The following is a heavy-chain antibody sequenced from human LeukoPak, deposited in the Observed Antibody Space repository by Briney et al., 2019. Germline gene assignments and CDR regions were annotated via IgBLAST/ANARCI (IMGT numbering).Heavy chain of an antibody. CDR3: ARDHFDY. CDR1: GFTFTSYE. Sequence: GGSLRLSCAASGFTFTSYEMNWVRQAPGKGLEWVSYISGSGNTIYYAESVKGRFTISRDNAKNSVNLQMNSLRAEDTAVYYCARDHFDYWGQGTLVTVSS. V-gene: IGHV3-48*03. J-gene: IGHJ4*02. CDR2: ISGSGNTI.